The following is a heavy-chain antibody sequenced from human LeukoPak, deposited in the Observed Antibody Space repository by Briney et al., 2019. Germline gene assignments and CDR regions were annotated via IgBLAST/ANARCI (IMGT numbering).Heavy chain of an antibody. J-gene: IGHJ4*02. CDR3: ARDGRGYSYGPLDY. Sequence: GGSLRLSCAASGFTFSSYSMNWVRQAPGKGLEWVSYISSSSSTIYYADSVKGRFTISRDNAKNSLYLQMNSLRVEDTAVYYCARDGRGYSYGPLDYWGQGTLVTVSS. CDR2: ISSSSSTI. CDR1: GFTFSSYS. D-gene: IGHD5-18*01. V-gene: IGHV3-48*04.